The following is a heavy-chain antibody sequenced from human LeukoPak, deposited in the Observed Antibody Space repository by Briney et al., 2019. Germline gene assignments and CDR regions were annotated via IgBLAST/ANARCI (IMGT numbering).Heavy chain of an antibody. CDR3: AKDMYYYDGSGPAFDI. Sequence: PGGSLRLSCAASGFTFSSYGMHWVRQAPGKGLEWVAVIWYDGSNKYYADSVKGRFTISRDNSKNTLYLQMNSLRAEDTAVYYCAKDMYYYDGSGPAFDIWGQGTMVTVSS. CDR2: IWYDGSNK. CDR1: GFTFSSYG. D-gene: IGHD3-22*01. J-gene: IGHJ3*02. V-gene: IGHV3-33*06.